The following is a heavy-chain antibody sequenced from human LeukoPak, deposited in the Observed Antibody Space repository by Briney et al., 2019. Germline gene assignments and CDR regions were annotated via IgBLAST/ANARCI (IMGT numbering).Heavy chain of an antibody. CDR2: ISYDGSNK. J-gene: IGHJ3*02. CDR1: GLTFSSYA. CDR3: ARDLLYSSGRLGYAFDI. V-gene: IGHV3-30-3*01. D-gene: IGHD6-19*01. Sequence: GRSLRLSCAASGLTFSSYAMHWVRQAPGKGLEWVAVISYDGSNKYYADSVKGRFTISRDSSKNTLYLQMNSLRAEDTAVYYCARDLLYSSGRLGYAFDIWGQGTMVTVSS.